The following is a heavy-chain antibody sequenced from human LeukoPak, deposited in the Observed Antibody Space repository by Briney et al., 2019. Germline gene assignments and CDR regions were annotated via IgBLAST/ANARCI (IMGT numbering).Heavy chain of an antibody. V-gene: IGHV3-30*03. CDR1: GFTFSSYG. CDR3: ARDWAFDI. J-gene: IGHJ3*02. Sequence: PGRSLRLSCAASGFTFSSYGMHWVRQAPGKGLEWVAVTSNDGSNKKYADSVKGRFTISRDNSKNTLYLQMNSLRVEDTAAYYCARDWAFDIWGQGTMVTVSS. CDR2: TSNDGSNK.